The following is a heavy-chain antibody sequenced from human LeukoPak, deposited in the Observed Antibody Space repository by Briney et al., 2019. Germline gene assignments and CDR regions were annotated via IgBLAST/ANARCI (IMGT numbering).Heavy chain of an antibody. V-gene: IGHV4-59*08. Sequence: SETLSLTCTVSGGSISSYYWSWIRQPPGKGLEWIGYIYYSGSTNYNPSLKSRVTISVDTSKNQFSLKLSSVTAADTAVYYCARHVSSSWPFDYWGQRTLVTVSS. CDR3: ARHVSSSWPFDY. D-gene: IGHD6-13*01. J-gene: IGHJ4*02. CDR1: GGSISSYY. CDR2: IYYSGST.